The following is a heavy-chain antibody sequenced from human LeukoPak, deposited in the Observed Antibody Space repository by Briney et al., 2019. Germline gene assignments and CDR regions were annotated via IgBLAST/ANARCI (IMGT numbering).Heavy chain of an antibody. V-gene: IGHV1-18*01. CDR1: GYTFTSYG. D-gene: IGHD3-22*01. J-gene: IGHJ4*02. Sequence: ASVQVSCQASGYTFTSYGISWVRQAPGQGLEWMGWISAYNGNTNYAQKLQGRVTMTTDTSTSTAYMELRSLRSDDTAVYYCARDPRAPYYYDSSGYYDYWGQGTLVTVSS. CDR2: ISAYNGNT. CDR3: ARDPRAPYYYDSSGYYDY.